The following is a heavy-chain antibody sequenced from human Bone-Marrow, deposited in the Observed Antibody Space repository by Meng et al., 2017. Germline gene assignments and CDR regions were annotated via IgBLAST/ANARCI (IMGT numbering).Heavy chain of an antibody. D-gene: IGHD6-13*01. V-gene: IGHV3-48*03. CDR2: ISSSGSTI. Sequence: GESLKISCAASGFTFGGYELSWVRQAPGKGLEWVSYISSSGSTISYADSVKGRFTISRDNAKNSLYLQMNSLRAEETAVYYCAGIGYGNNWYYRSSAYYFDYWGQGTLVTVSS. CDR3: AGIGYGNNWYYRSSAYYFDY. J-gene: IGHJ4*02. CDR1: GFTFGGYE.